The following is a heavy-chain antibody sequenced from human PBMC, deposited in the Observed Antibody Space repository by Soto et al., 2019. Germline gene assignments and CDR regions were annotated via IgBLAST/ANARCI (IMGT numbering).Heavy chain of an antibody. J-gene: IGHJ6*02. Sequence: PGGSLRLSCAASGFTFSSYAMSWVRQAPGKGLEWVSAISGSGGSTYYADSVKGRFTISRDNSKNTLYLQMNSLRAEDTAVYYCAKDSLPGIRYFDWLSTPYYYYGMDVWGQGTTVTVSS. CDR1: GFTFSSYA. CDR2: ISGSGGST. V-gene: IGHV3-23*01. D-gene: IGHD3-9*01. CDR3: AKDSLPGIRYFDWLSTPYYYYGMDV.